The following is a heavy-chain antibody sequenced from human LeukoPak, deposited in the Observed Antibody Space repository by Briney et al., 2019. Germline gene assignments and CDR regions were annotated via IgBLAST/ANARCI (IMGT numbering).Heavy chain of an antibody. D-gene: IGHD1/OR15-1a*01. Sequence: SETLSLTCTVSGGSISRSSYYWSRIRQPPGKGLEWIGYIYYSGSTNYNPSLKCRVTISVDTSKNKFSLKLSSVTAADTAVYYCARGGRNKNNWFDPWGQGTLVTVSS. J-gene: IGHJ5*02. CDR3: ARGGRNKNNWFDP. CDR1: GGSISRSSYY. CDR2: IYYSGST. V-gene: IGHV4-61*01.